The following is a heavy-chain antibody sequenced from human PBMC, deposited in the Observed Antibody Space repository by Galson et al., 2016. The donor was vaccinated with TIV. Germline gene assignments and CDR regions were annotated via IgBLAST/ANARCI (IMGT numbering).Heavy chain of an antibody. V-gene: IGHV1-2*06. CDR1: GYMFTGYH. Sequence: SVKVSCKASGYMFTGYHLHWVRQAPGQGPEWMGRINPNSGDTDFAQKFQGRVTMTRDTSISTAYIEIRRLTFADTAVYFCARGVDGFRYWGQGTLVTVSS. D-gene: IGHD5-24*01. J-gene: IGHJ4*02. CDR2: INPNSGDT. CDR3: ARGVDGFRY.